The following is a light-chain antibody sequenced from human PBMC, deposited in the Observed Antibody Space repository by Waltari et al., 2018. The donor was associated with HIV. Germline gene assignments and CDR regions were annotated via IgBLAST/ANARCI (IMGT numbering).Light chain of an antibody. CDR2: KDS. J-gene: IGLJ3*02. Sequence: SYELTQPPSVSVSPGQTARITCSGDALPKQFAYWYQQKPGQAPVLVIYKDSERPSGSPERFSGSSSGTTVTLTIRGVQAEDEADYYCQSADSSGTYWVFGGGTKLTVL. CDR3: QSADSSGTYWV. V-gene: IGLV3-25*03. CDR1: ALPKQF.